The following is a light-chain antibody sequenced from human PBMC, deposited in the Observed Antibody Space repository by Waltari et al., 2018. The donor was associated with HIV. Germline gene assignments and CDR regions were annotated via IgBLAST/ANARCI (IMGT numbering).Light chain of an antibody. CDR2: DVN. Sequence: QSALTQPASVSGSLGQSINISCSGLSSDLGHSHFVSWYQQHPDTVPRVIIYDVNNRPSGVSSRFSGSKSGATASLTISGLQAEDEAVYYCASHSTYTLLYVFGSGTDLTVL. CDR1: SSDLGHSHF. V-gene: IGLV2-14*03. J-gene: IGLJ1*01. CDR3: ASHSTYTLLYV.